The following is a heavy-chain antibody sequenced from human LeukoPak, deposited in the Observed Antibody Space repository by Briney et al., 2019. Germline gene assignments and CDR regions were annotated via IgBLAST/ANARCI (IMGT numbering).Heavy chain of an antibody. V-gene: IGHV3-53*01. CDR3: ARHGSGYYYFGY. CDR1: GFTVSSNY. CDR2: IYSGGST. J-gene: IGHJ4*02. Sequence: GGSLRLSCAASGFTVSSNYMSWVRQAPGKGLEWVSVIYSGGSTYYADSVKGRFTVSRDNSKNTLYLQMNSLRAEDTAVYYCARHGSGYYYFGYWGQGTLVTVSS. D-gene: IGHD3-22*01.